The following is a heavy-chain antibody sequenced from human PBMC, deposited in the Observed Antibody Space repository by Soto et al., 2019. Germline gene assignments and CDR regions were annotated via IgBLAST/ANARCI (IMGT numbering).Heavy chain of an antibody. Sequence: EVQLVESGGGLVKPGGSLRLSCAASGFTFSSYSMNWVRQAPGKGLEWVSSISSSSSYIYYADSVKGRFTISRDNAKNSLYLQMNSLRAEVTTVYYCARDRILQSPYYYYRMDVWGQGTTVTVSS. J-gene: IGHJ6*02. CDR1: GFTFSSYS. V-gene: IGHV3-21*01. D-gene: IGHD4-4*01. CDR3: ARDRILQSPYYYYRMDV. CDR2: ISSSSSYI.